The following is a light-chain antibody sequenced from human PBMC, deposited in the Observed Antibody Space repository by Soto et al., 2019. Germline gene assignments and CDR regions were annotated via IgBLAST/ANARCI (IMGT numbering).Light chain of an antibody. CDR2: ALS. V-gene: IGKV2-40*01. CDR1: QSLLDTDDGSTY. J-gene: IGKJ5*01. CDR3: MQHTDFPIT. Sequence: EIVLTQTPLSLPVTPGEPASISCRSSQSLLDTDDGSTYLDWYLQKPGQSPQLLIYALSSRASGVPYRFSASGSGTEFTLRISRVETEDVGVYYCMQHTDFPITFGQGTRLEIK.